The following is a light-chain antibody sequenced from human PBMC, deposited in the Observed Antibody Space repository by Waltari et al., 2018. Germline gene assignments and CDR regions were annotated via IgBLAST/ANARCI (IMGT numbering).Light chain of an antibody. CDR1: QSVDMY. CDR3: QQRRNWPLT. V-gene: IGKV3-11*01. CDR2: DTS. J-gene: IGKJ4*01. Sequence: EIVLTQSPATLSLSPGERATLSCRAIQSVDMYLAWYHQRPGQSHRLLIYDTSNRATDIPARFSGSGSETDFSLTISSLEPEDFAVYYCQQRRNWPLTFGGGTKVEIK.